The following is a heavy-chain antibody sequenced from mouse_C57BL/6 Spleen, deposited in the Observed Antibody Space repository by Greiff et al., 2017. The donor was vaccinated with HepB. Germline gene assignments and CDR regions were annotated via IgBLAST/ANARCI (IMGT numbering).Heavy chain of an antibody. V-gene: IGHV1-55*01. D-gene: IGHD2-2*01. Sequence: QVQLQQPGAELVKPGASVKMSCKASGYTFTSYWITWVKQRPGQGLEWIGDIYPGSGSTNYNEKFKSKATLTVDTSSSTAYMQLSSLTSEDSAVYYCARLRGYDEDWFAYWGQGTLVTVSA. CDR1: GYTFTSYW. CDR2: IYPGSGST. J-gene: IGHJ3*01. CDR3: ARLRGYDEDWFAY.